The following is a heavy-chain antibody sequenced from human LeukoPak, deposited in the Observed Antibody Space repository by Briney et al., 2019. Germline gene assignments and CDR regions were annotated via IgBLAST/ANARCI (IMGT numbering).Heavy chain of an antibody. Sequence: SETLSLTCTVSGGSISSGGYYWSWIRQHPGKGLEWIGYIYYSGSTYYNPSLKSRVTISVDTSKNQFSLKLSSVTAADTAVYYCARTGPLRGGMDVWGQGTTVTVSS. CDR2: IYYSGST. D-gene: IGHD3-9*01. J-gene: IGHJ6*02. V-gene: IGHV4-31*03. CDR3: ARTGPLRGGMDV. CDR1: GGSISSGGYY.